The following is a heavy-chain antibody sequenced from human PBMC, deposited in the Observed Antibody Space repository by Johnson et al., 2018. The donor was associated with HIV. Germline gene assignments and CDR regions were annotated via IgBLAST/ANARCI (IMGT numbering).Heavy chain of an antibody. Sequence: QVQLVESGGDVVRPGGSLRLSCAGSGFIFDDYGMRWVRQAPGKGLEWVSLIYSGGSTYYADSVKGRFTISRDHSKNTLYLQMNSLRAEDTAVYYCATFTMVRGVNSTNDAFDSWGQGTMVTVSS. CDR2: IYSGGST. D-gene: IGHD3-10*01. CDR1: GFIFDDYG. V-gene: IGHV3-NL1*01. CDR3: ATFTMVRGVNSTNDAFDS. J-gene: IGHJ3*02.